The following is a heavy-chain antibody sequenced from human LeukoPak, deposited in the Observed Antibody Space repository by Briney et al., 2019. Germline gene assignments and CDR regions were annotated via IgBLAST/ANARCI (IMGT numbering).Heavy chain of an antibody. D-gene: IGHD2-2*01. CDR1: GFTFSSYA. CDR3: AAGKKRYCSSTSCYGYFHH. Sequence: GGSLRLSCSASGFTFSSYAMHWVRQAPGKGLEYVSAIRSDGGSTYYADSVNGRFTISRDNSKNTLYLQMRSLRAEDTAVYYCAAGKKRYCSSTSCYGYFHHWGQGTLVTVSS. V-gene: IGHV3-64D*06. CDR2: IRSDGGST. J-gene: IGHJ1*01.